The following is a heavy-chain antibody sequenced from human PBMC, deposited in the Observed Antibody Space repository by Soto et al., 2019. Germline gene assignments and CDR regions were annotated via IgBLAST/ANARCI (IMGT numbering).Heavy chain of an antibody. CDR2: FDPEDGET. CDR1: GYTLTELS. CDR3: ATAENSGSYTPLSYYYYYGMDV. D-gene: IGHD1-26*01. V-gene: IGHV1-24*01. J-gene: IGHJ6*02. Sequence: GASVKVSCKVSGYTLTELSMHWVRQAPGKGLEWMGGFDPEDGETIYAQKFQGRVTMTEDTSTDTAYMELSSLRSEDTAVYYCATAENSGSYTPLSYYYYYGMDVWGQGTTVTVSS.